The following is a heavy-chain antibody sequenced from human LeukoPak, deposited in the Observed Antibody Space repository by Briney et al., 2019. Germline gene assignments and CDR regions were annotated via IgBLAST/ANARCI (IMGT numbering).Heavy chain of an antibody. CDR1: GDSISSYY. CDR3: ARMDYYYYYYYMDV. D-gene: IGHD3/OR15-3a*01. Sequence: SETLSLTCTVSGDSISSYYWSWIRQPPGKGLGWIGYIYYSGSTNYNPSLKSRVTISVDTSKNQFSLKLSSVTAADTALYYCARMDYYYYYYYMDVWGKGTTVTVSS. J-gene: IGHJ6*03. CDR2: IYYSGST. V-gene: IGHV4-59*01.